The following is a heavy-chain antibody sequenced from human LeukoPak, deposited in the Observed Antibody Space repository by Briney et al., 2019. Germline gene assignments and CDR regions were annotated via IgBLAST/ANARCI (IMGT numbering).Heavy chain of an antibody. V-gene: IGHV3-48*03. J-gene: IGHJ4*02. CDR3: ARAFGGNPLGY. D-gene: IGHD4-23*01. CDR2: ISSSGSTI. CDR1: GFTFSSYE. Sequence: PGGSLRLSRAASGFTFSSYEMNWVRQAPGKGLEWVSYISSSGSTIYYADSVKGRFTISRDNAKNSLYLQMNSLRAEDTAVYYCARAFGGNPLGYWGQGTLVTVSS.